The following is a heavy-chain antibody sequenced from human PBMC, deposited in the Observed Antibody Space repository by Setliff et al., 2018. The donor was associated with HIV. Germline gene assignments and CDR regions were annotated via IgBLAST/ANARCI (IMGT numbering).Heavy chain of an antibody. V-gene: IGHV4-39*01. CDR3: VRMEATRPPRGLDY. J-gene: IGHJ4*02. Sequence: KTSETLSLTCTVSGGFVSRSSYYWGWIRQPRGKRLEWIGTIYYNGDTQYNPSFKSRVIMSVDTSKNQFSLRLISVTAADTAVYYCVRMEATRPPRGLDYWGPGTLVTVS. D-gene: IGHD6-6*01. CDR2: IYYNGDT. CDR1: GGFVSRSSYY.